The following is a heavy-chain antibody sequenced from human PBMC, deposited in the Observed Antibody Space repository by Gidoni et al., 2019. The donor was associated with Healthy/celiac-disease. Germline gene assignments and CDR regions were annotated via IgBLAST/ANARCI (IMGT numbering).Heavy chain of an antibody. V-gene: IGHV3-30*18. J-gene: IGHJ6*02. CDR1: GFTFSSYG. Sequence: QVQLVESGGGVVQPGRSLRLSCAASGFTFSSYGMHWVRQAPGKGLEWVAVISYDGSNKYYADSVKGRFTISRDNSKNTLYLQMNSLRAEDTAVYYCAKDRDFWSGYSSYYYYYYGMDVWGQGTTVTVSS. CDR3: AKDRDFWSGYSSYYYYYYGMDV. CDR2: ISYDGSNK. D-gene: IGHD3-3*01.